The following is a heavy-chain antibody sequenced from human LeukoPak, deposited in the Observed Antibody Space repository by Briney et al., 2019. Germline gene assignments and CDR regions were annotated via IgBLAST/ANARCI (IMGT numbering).Heavy chain of an antibody. D-gene: IGHD1-26*01. CDR2: IRYDGSKK. Sequence: GGSLRLSCAASAFTFRSYGMHWVRQAPGKGLEWVTFIRYDGSKKYYADSVKGRFTISRDNAKKSLYLQMNSLRVEDTGVYYCASWGEGALDNWGQGTLVTVSS. V-gene: IGHV3-30*02. J-gene: IGHJ4*02. CDR1: AFTFRSYG. CDR3: ASWGEGALDN.